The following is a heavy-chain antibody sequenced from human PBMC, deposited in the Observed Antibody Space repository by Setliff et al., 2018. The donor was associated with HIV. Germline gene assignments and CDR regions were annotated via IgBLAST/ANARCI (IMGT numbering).Heavy chain of an antibody. J-gene: IGHJ3*01. CDR3: ARTSGDAYNYEGAFNV. V-gene: IGHV1-2*02. CDR1: GYTFTNYY. Sequence: GASVKVSCKASGYTFTNYYMHWVRQAPGQGLEWMGWINPNSGGTNYAQKFKGRVTMTRDTSISTAYMGLSSLKSEDTAIYYCARTSGDAYNYEGAFNVWGQGTLVTVSS. D-gene: IGHD5-12*01. CDR2: INPNSGGT.